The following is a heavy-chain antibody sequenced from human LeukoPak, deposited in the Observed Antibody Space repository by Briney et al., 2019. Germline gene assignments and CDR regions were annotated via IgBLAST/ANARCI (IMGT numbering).Heavy chain of an antibody. J-gene: IGHJ5*02. CDR2: IYYSGST. D-gene: IGHD1-26*01. CDR3: ARVGSGSYIRFDP. V-gene: IGHV4-59*01. CDR1: GGSISSYY. Sequence: SETLSLTCTVSGGSISSYYWSWIRQPPGKGLEWIGYIYYSGSTNYNPSLKSRVTISVDTSKNQFSLKLSSVTAADTAVYYCARVGSGSYIRFDPWGQGTLVTVSS.